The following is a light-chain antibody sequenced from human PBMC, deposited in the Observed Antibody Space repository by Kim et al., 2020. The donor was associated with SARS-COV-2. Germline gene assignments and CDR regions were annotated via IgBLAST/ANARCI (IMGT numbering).Light chain of an antibody. Sequence: GQRPTISCSRRGSSGGVNTVNGDQQVPGTAPKLLIYSNIQRPSAVPDRFSGSKSGTSASLAISGLQSEDEADYYCATWDDSLNGVVFGGGTQLTVL. CDR1: GSSGGVNT. V-gene: IGLV1-44*01. CDR2: SNI. J-gene: IGLJ2*01. CDR3: ATWDDSLNGVV.